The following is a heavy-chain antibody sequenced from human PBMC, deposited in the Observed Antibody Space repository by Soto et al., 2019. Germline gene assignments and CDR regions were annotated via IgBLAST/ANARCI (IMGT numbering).Heavy chain of an antibody. CDR2: FDPEDGET. Sequence: ASVKVSCKVSGYTLNDLSMHWVRQAPGKGLEWMGGFDPEDGETIYAQKFQGRVAMTEDTSTDTAYMELSSLRSEDTAVYYCATEAVAGRAWFDPWGQGTLVTVSS. J-gene: IGHJ5*02. V-gene: IGHV1-24*01. CDR3: ATEAVAGRAWFDP. D-gene: IGHD6-19*01. CDR1: GYTLNDLS.